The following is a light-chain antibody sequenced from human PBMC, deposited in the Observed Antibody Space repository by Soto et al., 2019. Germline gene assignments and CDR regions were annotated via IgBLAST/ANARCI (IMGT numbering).Light chain of an antibody. Sequence: EIGMTQSPATLSVSPGETASLSCRASQSAGNFLAWYQQKPGQAPRLLIYYISTRATGIPARFSGSGSGTEFTLTINSLQYEDSAVYYCQQHNQWPITFGQGTRMEIK. V-gene: IGKV3D-15*01. J-gene: IGKJ5*01. CDR2: YIS. CDR1: QSAGNF. CDR3: QQHNQWPIT.